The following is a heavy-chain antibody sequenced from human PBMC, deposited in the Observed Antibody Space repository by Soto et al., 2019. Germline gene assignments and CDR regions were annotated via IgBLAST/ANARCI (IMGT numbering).Heavy chain of an antibody. D-gene: IGHD2-8*01. CDR1: GDSISSSSYY. V-gene: IGHV4-39*01. J-gene: IGHJ5*02. CDR3: ARQSTIYVNGFSYIRWFDP. Sequence: PSETLSLTCAVSGDSISSSSYYWEWIRQPPGKGLEWIGSIYYSGSTHYNPSLTSRVTISVDTSKNEFSLKLSSVTAADTAVYFCARQSTIYVNGFSYIRWFDPWGQGTQVTVSS. CDR2: IYYSGST.